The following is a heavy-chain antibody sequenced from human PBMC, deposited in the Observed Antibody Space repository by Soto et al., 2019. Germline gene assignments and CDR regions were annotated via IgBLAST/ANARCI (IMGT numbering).Heavy chain of an antibody. Sequence: QVQLVESGGGVVQPGRSLRLSCAATGFTFNSYAMHWVRQAPGKGLQWVAVIWNDGSNKYYTDSVKGRFTISRDNSKNSVYPQMDSRRTEATAVYYCARDRLRFEEWLLGLQIGVWGKGTTVTVAS. CDR3: ARDRLRFEEWLLGLQIGV. D-gene: IGHD3-3*01. V-gene: IGHV3-33*01. CDR2: IWNDGSNK. CDR1: GFTFNSYA. J-gene: IGHJ6*04.